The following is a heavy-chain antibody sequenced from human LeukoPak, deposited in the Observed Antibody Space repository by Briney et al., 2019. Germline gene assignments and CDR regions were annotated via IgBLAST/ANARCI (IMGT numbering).Heavy chain of an antibody. CDR1: GYTFTGYY. J-gene: IGHJ4*02. CDR3: ARAALGVWFGEPLGGPTKY. D-gene: IGHD3-10*01. Sequence: ASVTVTFKSSGYTFTGYYIHWVRQAPGQGLEWMGWINPNSGGTYYAQSFQDRVTMTRDTSISTAYMELSRLRSDDTAVYYCARAALGVWFGEPLGGPTKYWGQGTLVTVSS. CDR2: INPNSGGT. V-gene: IGHV1-2*02.